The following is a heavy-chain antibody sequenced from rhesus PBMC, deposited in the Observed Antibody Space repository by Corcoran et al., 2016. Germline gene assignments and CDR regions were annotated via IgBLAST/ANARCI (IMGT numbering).Heavy chain of an antibody. J-gene: IGHJ6*01. Sequence: QVQLQQWGEGLVKPSETLSLTCAVYGGSISSNYWSWIRQPTGKGLEWIGRIRSGWSTNYNPSRMSRVTISIDTSKNQFSLKRSSVTAADTAVFYCARGDSHYSGLDSWCKGVVVTVSS. V-gene: IGHV4-147*01. D-gene: IGHD4-23*01. CDR2: IRSGWST. CDR1: GGSISSNY. CDR3: ARGDSHYSGLDS.